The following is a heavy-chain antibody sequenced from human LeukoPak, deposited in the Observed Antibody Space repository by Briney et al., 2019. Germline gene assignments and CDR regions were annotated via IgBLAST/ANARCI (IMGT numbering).Heavy chain of an antibody. CDR3: ARDNALSALDY. J-gene: IGHJ4*02. D-gene: IGHD2-2*01. CDR1: GGSISSYY. CDR2: IYYSGST. Sequence: SETLSLTCTVSGGSISSYYWSWIRQPPGKGLEWIGYIYYSGSTNYNPSLKSRVTISVDTSKNQFSLKLSSVTAADTAVYYCARDNALSALDYWGQGTLVTVSS. V-gene: IGHV4-59*01.